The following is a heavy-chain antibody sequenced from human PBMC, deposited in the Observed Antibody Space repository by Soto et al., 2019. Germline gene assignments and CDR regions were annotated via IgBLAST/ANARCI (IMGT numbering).Heavy chain of an antibody. CDR3: ARVSSGRNWFDP. J-gene: IGHJ5*02. V-gene: IGHV4-61*01. D-gene: IGHD6-19*01. CDR1: GDSVSSASFY. CDR2: IYFSGST. Sequence: PSETLSLTCTVSGDSVSSASFYWIWIRQAPGKGLEWIGFIYFSGSTNYNPSLKSRVTMSLDTSKNQFSLNLSSVTPADTAVYYCARVSSGRNWFDPWGQGTPLTGSS.